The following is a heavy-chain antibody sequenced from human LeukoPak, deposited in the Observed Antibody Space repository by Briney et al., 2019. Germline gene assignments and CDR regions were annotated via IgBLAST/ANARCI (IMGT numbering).Heavy chain of an antibody. J-gene: IGHJ6*03. CDR1: GFTFSNYE. D-gene: IGHD5-12*01. V-gene: IGHV3-48*03. CDR3: ARDGYDYGYCYYMYV. Sequence: GGSLRLSCAASGFTFSNYEMNWVRQAPGKGLEWVSYISSSGSTIYYADSVKGRFTISRDNAKNSLYLQMNSLRAEDTAVYYCARDGYDYGYCYYMYVWGKGTTVTVSS. CDR2: ISSSGSTI.